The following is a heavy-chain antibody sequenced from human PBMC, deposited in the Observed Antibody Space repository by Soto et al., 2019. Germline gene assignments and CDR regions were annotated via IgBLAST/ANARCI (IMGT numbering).Heavy chain of an antibody. CDR1: GFTFSSYA. CDR3: ARRYYYDSSGYYDDAFDI. CDR2: ISGSGGST. J-gene: IGHJ3*02. Sequence: PGGSLRLSCAASGFTFSSYAMSWVRQAPGKGLEWVSAISGSGGSTYYADSVKGRFTISRDNSKNTLYLQMSSLSAEDTAVYYCARRYYYDSSGYYDDAFDIWGQGTMVTVAS. V-gene: IGHV3-23*01. D-gene: IGHD3-22*01.